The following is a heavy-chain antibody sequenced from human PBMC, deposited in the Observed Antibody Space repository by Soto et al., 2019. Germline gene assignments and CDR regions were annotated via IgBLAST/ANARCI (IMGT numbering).Heavy chain of an antibody. Sequence: PGGSLRLSCAASGFTFSSYAMSWVRQAPGKGLEWVSAISGSGGSTYYADSVKGRFTISRDNSKNTLYLQMNSLRAEDTAVYYCAKALSSSSSYNWFDPWGQGTLVTVSS. CDR3: AKALSSSSSYNWFDP. CDR2: ISGSGGST. D-gene: IGHD6-13*01. J-gene: IGHJ5*02. V-gene: IGHV3-23*01. CDR1: GFTFSSYA.